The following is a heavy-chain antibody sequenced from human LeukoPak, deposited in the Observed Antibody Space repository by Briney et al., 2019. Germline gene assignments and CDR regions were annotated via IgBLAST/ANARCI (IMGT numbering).Heavy chain of an antibody. CDR2: IKQDGSEK. D-gene: IGHD5-18*01. Sequence: SGGSLRLSCAASGFTFSSYWMSWVRQAPGKGLEWVANIKQDGSEKYYVDSVKGRFTISRDNARNSLYLHMNSLRAEDTAVYYCARDLGGYSYGSHFDYWGQGTLVTVSS. CDR3: ARDLGGYSYGSHFDY. CDR1: GFTFSSYW. V-gene: IGHV3-7*01. J-gene: IGHJ4*02.